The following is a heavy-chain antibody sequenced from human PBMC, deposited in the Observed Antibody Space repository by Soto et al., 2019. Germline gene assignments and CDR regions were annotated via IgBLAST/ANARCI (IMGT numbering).Heavy chain of an antibody. CDR3: ARDNIAVAFVGFDP. Sequence: SETLSLTCTVSGGSISSYYWSWIRQPPGKGLEWIGYIYYSGSTNYNPSLKSRVTISVDTSKNQFSLKLSSVTAADTAVYYCARDNIAVAFVGFDPWGQGTLVTVSS. CDR1: GGSISSYY. J-gene: IGHJ5*02. CDR2: IYYSGST. V-gene: IGHV4-59*01. D-gene: IGHD6-19*01.